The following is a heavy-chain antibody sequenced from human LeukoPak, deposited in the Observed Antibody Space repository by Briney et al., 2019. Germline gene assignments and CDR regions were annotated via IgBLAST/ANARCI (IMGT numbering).Heavy chain of an antibody. D-gene: IGHD3-22*01. V-gene: IGHV3-53*01. CDR1: GFTASSNY. Sequence: PGGSLRLSCAASGFTASSNYMSWVRQAPGKGLEGVSVIYSGGSTYYADSVKGRFTISRDNSKSTLYLQMNSLRAEDTAVYYCASPRPYYYDSSGIRDDAFDIWGQGTMVTVSS. CDR2: IYSGGST. J-gene: IGHJ3*02. CDR3: ASPRPYYYDSSGIRDDAFDI.